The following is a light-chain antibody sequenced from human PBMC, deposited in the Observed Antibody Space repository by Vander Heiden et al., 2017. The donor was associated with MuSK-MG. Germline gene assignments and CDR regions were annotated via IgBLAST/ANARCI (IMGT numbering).Light chain of an antibody. Sequence: DIQMTQSPSSLSASVGDRVTITCRASQSISNYLNWYQQKPGKAPRLLIYAASSLESGVPPTFSGSGSGTEFTLTINSLQPEDFATYFCLQCFSSPLTFGGGTKVEIK. CDR2: AAS. CDR3: LQCFSSPLT. V-gene: IGKV1-39*01. CDR1: QSISNY. J-gene: IGKJ4*01.